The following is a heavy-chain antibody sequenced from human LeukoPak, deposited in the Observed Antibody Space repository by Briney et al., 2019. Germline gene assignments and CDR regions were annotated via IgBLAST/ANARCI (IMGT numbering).Heavy chain of an antibody. V-gene: IGHV3-49*03. CDR3: TRGYDYVWGSYRPADYYFDY. D-gene: IGHD3-16*02. J-gene: IGHJ4*02. Sequence: GRSLRLSCTASGFTSGDYSMSWFRQAPGKGLEWVGFIRSKAYGGTTEYAASVKGRFTISRDDSKSIAYLQMNSLKTEDTAVYYCTRGYDYVWGSYRPADYYFDYWGQGTLVTVSS. CDR1: GFTSGDYS. CDR2: IRSKAYGGTT.